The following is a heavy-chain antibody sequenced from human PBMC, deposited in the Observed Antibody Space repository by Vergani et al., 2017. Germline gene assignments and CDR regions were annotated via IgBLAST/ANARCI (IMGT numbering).Heavy chain of an antibody. D-gene: IGHD2-8*01. CDR3: VRTEYCTWIACNTRFDS. J-gene: IGHJ5*01. CDR2: IDEYGNRA. V-gene: IGHV3-74*03. Sequence: EVQLVESGGGSVQSGGSLRLSCVASGFSFNTYWMHWVRQVPGKGLMWVERIDEYGNRATYGDFETGRFTISRDKAKNTVFLQMNNLRADDAGVYYCVRTEYCTWIACNTRFDSWGQGALVTVSS. CDR1: GFSFNTYW.